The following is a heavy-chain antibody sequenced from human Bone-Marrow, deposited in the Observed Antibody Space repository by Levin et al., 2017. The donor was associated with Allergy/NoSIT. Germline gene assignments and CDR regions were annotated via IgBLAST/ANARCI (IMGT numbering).Heavy chain of an antibody. J-gene: IGHJ6*02. CDR3: ARDKKIAVTGSASQYYYYGMDV. Sequence: PGGSLRLSCAASGFTFSTYTMNWVRQAPGKGLEWVSSISKSSSNIYYADSVKGRFTISRDNAKNSLYLQMNSLRAEDTAVYYCARDKKIAVTGSASQYYYYGMDVWGPGTTVTVSS. D-gene: IGHD6-19*01. V-gene: IGHV3-21*01. CDR1: GFTFSTYT. CDR2: ISKSSSNI.